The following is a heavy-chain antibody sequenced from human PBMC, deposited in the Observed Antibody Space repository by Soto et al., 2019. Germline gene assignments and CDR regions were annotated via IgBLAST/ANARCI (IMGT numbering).Heavy chain of an antibody. CDR2: ISSSSSYI. CDR3: ARDRANSQYYYGSGSYGYFDY. CDR1: GFTFSSYS. Sequence: EVQLVESGGGLVKPGGSLRLSCAASGFTFSSYSMNWVRQAPGKGLEWVSSISSSSSYIYYADSVKGRVTISRDNAKNSLYLQMNSLRAEDTAVYYCARDRANSQYYYGSGSYGYFDYWGQGTLVTVSS. J-gene: IGHJ4*02. V-gene: IGHV3-21*01. D-gene: IGHD3-10*01.